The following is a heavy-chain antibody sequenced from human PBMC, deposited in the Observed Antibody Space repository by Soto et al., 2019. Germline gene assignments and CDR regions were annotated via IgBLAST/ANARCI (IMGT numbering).Heavy chain of an antibody. V-gene: IGHV1-18*01. Sequence: QVHLVQSGAEVKKPGASVKVSCQASGYAFTTYGITWVRQAPGQGLEWMGWISAHNGNTNYAQKPQGRVTVTRDTSTSTAYMELRSLRSDDTAVDYCARGRYGDYWGQGALVTVSS. CDR3: ARGRYGDY. CDR2: ISAHNGNT. CDR1: GYAFTTYG. J-gene: IGHJ4*02. D-gene: IGHD1-1*01.